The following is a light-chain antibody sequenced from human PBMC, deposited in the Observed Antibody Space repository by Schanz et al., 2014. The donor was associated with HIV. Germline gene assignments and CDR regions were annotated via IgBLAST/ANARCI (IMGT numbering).Light chain of an antibody. V-gene: IGLV1-40*01. Sequence: QSVLTQPPSVSGAPGQRVTISCTGTRSNIGTGFDVHWYQQLPGTAPKLLIYGNNNRPSGVPDRFSGSKSGTSASLAITGLQGDDEADYYCQSFDRGMRGLIFGGGTKLTVL. J-gene: IGLJ2*01. CDR1: RSNIGTGFD. CDR2: GNN. CDR3: QSFDRGMRGLI.